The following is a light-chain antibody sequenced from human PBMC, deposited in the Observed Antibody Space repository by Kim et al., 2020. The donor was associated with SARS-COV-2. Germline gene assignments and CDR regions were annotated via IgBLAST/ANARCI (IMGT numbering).Light chain of an antibody. Sequence: SSELTQDPAVSVALGQTVRITCQGDSLRTYYASWYQQKPGQAPVLVIYGKNNRPSGIPDRFAGSSSGNTASLTITGAQAEDEADYYCNSRDISGKVVCGG. CDR2: GKN. V-gene: IGLV3-19*01. CDR3: NSRDISGKVV. J-gene: IGLJ2*01. CDR1: SLRTYY.